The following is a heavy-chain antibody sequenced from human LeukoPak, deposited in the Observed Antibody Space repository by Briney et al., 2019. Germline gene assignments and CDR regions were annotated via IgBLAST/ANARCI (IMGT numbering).Heavy chain of an antibody. CDR3: ARIFVGDKGQGGYDGMDV. CDR1: GFTFSSYD. D-gene: IGHD3-16*01. Sequence: PGGSLRLSCAASGFTFSSYDMHWVRRATGKSLEWVSAINTAGNTYYPGSVKGRFTISRENAKNSLYLQMNSLRAGDTAVYYCARIFVGDKGQGGYDGMDVWGQGTTVTVSS. J-gene: IGHJ6*02. CDR2: INTAGNT. V-gene: IGHV3-13*04.